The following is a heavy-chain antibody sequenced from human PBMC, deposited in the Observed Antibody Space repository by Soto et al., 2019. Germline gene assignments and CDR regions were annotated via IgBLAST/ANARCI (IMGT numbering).Heavy chain of an antibody. D-gene: IGHD4-4*01. V-gene: IGHV3-15*07. CDR2: IKSKTDGGTT. Sequence: EVQLVESGGGLVKPGGSLRLSCAASGLTFSNAWMNWVRQAPGKGLEWVGRIKSKTDGGTTDYAAPVKGRFTISRDDSKNTLYLQMNSLKTEDTAVYYCTTNHDYRISYYYYGMDVWGQGTTVTVSS. CDR1: GLTFSNAW. CDR3: TTNHDYRISYYYYGMDV. J-gene: IGHJ6*02.